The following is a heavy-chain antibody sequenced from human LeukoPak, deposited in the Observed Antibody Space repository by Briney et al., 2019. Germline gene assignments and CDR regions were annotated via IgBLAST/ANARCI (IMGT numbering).Heavy chain of an antibody. D-gene: IGHD5-12*01. V-gene: IGHV3-30*18. CDR2: ISYDGSNT. Sequence: PGGSLRLSCAASGFTFSSYVMHWVRQAPGKGLEWVAVISYDGSNTYYADSVKGRFTISRDNSKNTLYLQMNRLRAEDTAVYYCAKESAEYGGYMKCWGQGTLVTVSS. CDR1: GFTFSSYV. CDR3: AKESAEYGGYMKC. J-gene: IGHJ4*02.